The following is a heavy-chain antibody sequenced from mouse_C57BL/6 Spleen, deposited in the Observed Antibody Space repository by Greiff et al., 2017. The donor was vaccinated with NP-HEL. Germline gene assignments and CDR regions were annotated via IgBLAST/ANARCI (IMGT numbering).Heavy chain of an antibody. D-gene: IGHD2-2*01. CDR2: ISNLAYSI. Sequence: EVKLMESGGGLVQPGGSLKLSCAASGFTFSDYGMAWVRQAPRKGPEWVAFISNLAYSIYYADTVTGRFTISRENAKNTLYLEMSSLRSEDTAMYYCARHGGYDVGFAYWGQGTLVTVSA. CDR3: ARHGGYDVGFAY. J-gene: IGHJ3*01. V-gene: IGHV5-15*01. CDR1: GFTFSDYG.